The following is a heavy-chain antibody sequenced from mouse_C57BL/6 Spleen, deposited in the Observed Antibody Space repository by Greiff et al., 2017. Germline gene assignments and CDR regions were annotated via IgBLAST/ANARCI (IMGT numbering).Heavy chain of an antibody. CDR2: IDPSDSYT. Sequence: QVQLKQPGAELVKPGASVKLSCKASGYTFTSYWMQWVKQRPGQGLEWIGEIDPSDSYTNYNQKFKGKATLTVDTSSSTAYMQLSSLTSEDSAVYYCARTGDITTVVATPDYAMDYWGQGTSVTVSS. D-gene: IGHD1-1*01. J-gene: IGHJ4*01. V-gene: IGHV1-50*01. CDR3: ARTGDITTVVATPDYAMDY. CDR1: GYTFTSYW.